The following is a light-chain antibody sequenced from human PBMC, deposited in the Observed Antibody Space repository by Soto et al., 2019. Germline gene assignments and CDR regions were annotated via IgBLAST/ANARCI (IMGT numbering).Light chain of an antibody. Sequence: QSVLTQPPSASGTPGQRVTISCSGSSSNIATKSVNWYQQLPGTAPKLLIYSNSQRSSGVPDRFSGSKSGTSASLAIRGPQSEDEADYYCAAWDDSLNARYVFGTGTKVTVL. CDR2: SNS. J-gene: IGLJ1*01. CDR1: SSNIATKS. CDR3: AAWDDSLNARYV. V-gene: IGLV1-44*01.